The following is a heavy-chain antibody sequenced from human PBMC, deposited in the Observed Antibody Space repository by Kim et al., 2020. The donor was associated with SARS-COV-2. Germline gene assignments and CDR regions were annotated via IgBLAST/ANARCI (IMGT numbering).Heavy chain of an antibody. CDR3: ARVPSWVFDWLLYTKSQNLFFDI. J-gene: IGHJ3*02. CDR1: GYTFTSYG. CDR2: ISTYNGNT. D-gene: IGHD3-9*01. Sequence: ASVKVSCKASGYTFTSYGISWVRQAPGQGLEWMGWISTYNGNTNYAQKLQGRVTMTTDTSTSTAYMELRSLRSDDTAVYYCARVPSWVFDWLLYTKSQNLFFDIWGQGTMVTVSS. V-gene: IGHV1-18*01.